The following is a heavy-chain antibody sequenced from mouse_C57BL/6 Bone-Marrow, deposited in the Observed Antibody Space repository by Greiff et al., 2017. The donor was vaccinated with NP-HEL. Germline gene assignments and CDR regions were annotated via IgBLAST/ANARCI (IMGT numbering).Heavy chain of an antibody. V-gene: IGHV3-6*01. D-gene: IGHD1-1*01. Sequence: DVKLQESGPGLVKPSQSLSLTCSVTGYSITSGYYWNWIRQFPGNKLEWMGYISYDGSNNYNPSLKNRISITRDTSKNQFFLKLNSVTTEDTATYYCARGYYGSSYVRLYYAMDYWGQGTSVTVSS. CDR1: GYSITSGYY. CDR2: ISYDGSN. J-gene: IGHJ4*01. CDR3: ARGYYGSSYVRLYYAMDY.